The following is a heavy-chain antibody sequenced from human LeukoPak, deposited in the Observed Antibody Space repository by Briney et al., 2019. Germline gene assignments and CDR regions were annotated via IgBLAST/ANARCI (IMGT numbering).Heavy chain of an antibody. V-gene: IGHV4-38-2*01. CDR2: IYHSRST. Sequence: SETLSLTCAVSGYSISSGYYWGWIRQPPGEGLGWFGSIYHSRSTYYNPSLKSRVTISVDTSKNQFSLKLSSVTAADMAVYYCARVGQWSPFDYWGQGTLVTVSS. CDR1: GYSISSGYY. J-gene: IGHJ4*02. D-gene: IGHD6-19*01. CDR3: ARVGQWSPFDY.